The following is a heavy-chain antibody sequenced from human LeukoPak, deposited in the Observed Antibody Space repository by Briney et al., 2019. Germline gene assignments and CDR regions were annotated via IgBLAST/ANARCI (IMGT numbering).Heavy chain of an antibody. J-gene: IGHJ4*02. CDR3: ARGIAAAGKYTVY. V-gene: IGHV3-21*01. CDR1: GFTFSSYS. CDR2: ISSSSSYI. D-gene: IGHD6-13*01. Sequence: PGGSLRLSCAASGFTFSSYSMNWVRQAPGKGLEWVSSISSSSSYIYYADSVEGRFTISRDNAKNSLYLQMNSLRAEDTAVYYCARGIAAAGKYTVYWGQGTLVTVSS.